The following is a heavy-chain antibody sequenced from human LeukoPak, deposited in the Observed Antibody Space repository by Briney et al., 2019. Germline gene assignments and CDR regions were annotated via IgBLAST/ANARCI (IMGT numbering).Heavy chain of an antibody. CDR3: ARVFQATLRSNILTGYPHY. CDR2: ISYDGSNK. Sequence: PGGSLRPSCAASGFTFSSYAMHWVRQAPGKGLEWVAVISYDGSNKYYADSVKGRLTISRDNSKNTLYLQMNSLRAEDTAVYYCARVFQATLRSNILTGYPHYWGQGTLVTVSS. CDR1: GFTFSSYA. J-gene: IGHJ4*02. D-gene: IGHD3-9*01. V-gene: IGHV3-30-3*01.